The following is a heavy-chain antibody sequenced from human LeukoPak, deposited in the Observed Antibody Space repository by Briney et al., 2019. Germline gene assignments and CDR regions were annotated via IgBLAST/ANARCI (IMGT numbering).Heavy chain of an antibody. CDR1: GYTFTSYD. CDR3: ANSGAIFGVVAAFDY. CDR2: IIPIFGTA. Sequence: SVKVSCKASGYTFTSYDINWVRQATGQGLEWMGGIIPIFGTANYAQKFQGRVTITADESTSTAYMELSSLRSEGTAVYYCANSGAIFGVVAAFDYWGQGTLVTVSS. J-gene: IGHJ4*02. V-gene: IGHV1-69*13. D-gene: IGHD3-3*01.